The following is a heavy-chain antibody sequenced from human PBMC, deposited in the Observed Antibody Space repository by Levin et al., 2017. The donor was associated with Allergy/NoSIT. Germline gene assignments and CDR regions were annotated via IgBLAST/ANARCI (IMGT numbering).Heavy chain of an antibody. CDR2: INPNSGGT. Sequence: ASVKVSCKASGYTFTGYYMHWVRQAPGQGLEWMGRINPNSGGTNYAQKFQGRVTMTRDTSISTAYMELSRLRSDDTAVYYCAREDYGDYAAWYWGQGTLVTVSS. CDR1: GYTFTGYY. J-gene: IGHJ4*02. V-gene: IGHV1-2*06. CDR3: AREDYGDYAAWY. D-gene: IGHD4-17*01.